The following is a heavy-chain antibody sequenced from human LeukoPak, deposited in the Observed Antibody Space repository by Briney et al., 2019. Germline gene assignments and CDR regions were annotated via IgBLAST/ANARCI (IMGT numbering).Heavy chain of an antibody. J-gene: IGHJ4*02. CDR2: INPNSGVT. V-gene: IGHV1-2*02. CDR1: GYSFTGYY. D-gene: IGHD2/OR15-2a*01. Sequence: GASVKVSCKSSGYSFTGYYMHWVRQAPGQGLEWMGWINPNSGVTDFAQKFQSRVTMTRDTSISTAYMELSRLTSDDTAVYYCARDFQTEAPDYWGQGTLVTVSS. CDR3: ARDFQTEAPDY.